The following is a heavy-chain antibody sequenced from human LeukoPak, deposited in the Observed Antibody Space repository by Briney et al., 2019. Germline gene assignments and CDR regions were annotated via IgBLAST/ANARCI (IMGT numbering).Heavy chain of an antibody. D-gene: IGHD6-13*01. V-gene: IGHV1-18*01. J-gene: IGHJ4*02. Sequence: ASVKVSCKASGYTFTSYNINWVRQGPGQGLEWMGWISSYNGKTNYAQKLQGRVTMTTDTSTSTAYMELRSLRSDDTAVYYCARQLVPYYFDYWGQGTLVTVSS. CDR3: ARQLVPYYFDY. CDR2: ISSYNGKT. CDR1: GYTFTSYN.